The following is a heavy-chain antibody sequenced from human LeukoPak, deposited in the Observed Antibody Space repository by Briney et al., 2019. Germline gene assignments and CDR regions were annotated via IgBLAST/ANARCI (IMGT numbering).Heavy chain of an antibody. Sequence: SETLSLTCTVSGGSISSSSYYWGWIRQPPGKGLEWIGSIYYSGSTYYNPSLKSRVTISVDTSKNQFSLKLSSVTAADTAVYYCTRDSSLYYGSGTYYYYGMDVWGQGTTVTVSS. CDR1: GGSISSSSYY. CDR2: IYYSGST. CDR3: TRDSSLYYGSGTYYYYGMDV. J-gene: IGHJ6*02. V-gene: IGHV4-39*07. D-gene: IGHD3-10*01.